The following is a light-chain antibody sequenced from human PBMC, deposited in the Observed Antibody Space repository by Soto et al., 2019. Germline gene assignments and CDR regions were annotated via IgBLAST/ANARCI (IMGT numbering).Light chain of an antibody. V-gene: IGLV2-23*01. CDR2: EDS. CDR1: SSDFGSYNL. J-gene: IGLJ1*01. CDR3: CSYEGSSTYD. Sequence: QSVLTQPASVTGSPGQSITISCTGTSSDFGSYNLVSWYQQHPGKAPKLMIYEDSKRPSGVSNRFSGSKSGNTASLTISGLQADVDADYYSCSYEGSSTYDFGTGTNVTVL.